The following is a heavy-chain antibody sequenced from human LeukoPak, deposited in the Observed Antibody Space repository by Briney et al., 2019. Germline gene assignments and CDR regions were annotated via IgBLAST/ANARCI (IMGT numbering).Heavy chain of an antibody. CDR3: ARAILTPSGFVWHFDL. J-gene: IGHJ2*01. Sequence: SETLSLTCTVSGGSVSSYYWSWIRQHPGKGLEWIGYNTYYNPSLKSRVTISVDTSKSQFSLKLTSVTAGDTAVYYCARAILTPSGFVWHFDLWGRGTLVTVSS. D-gene: IGHD3-3*01. CDR1: GGSVSSYY. V-gene: IGHV4-59*06. CDR2: NT.